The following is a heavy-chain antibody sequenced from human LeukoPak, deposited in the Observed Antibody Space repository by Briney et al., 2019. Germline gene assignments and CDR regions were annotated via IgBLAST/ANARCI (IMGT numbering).Heavy chain of an antibody. CDR3: ARLGTFGGVIVTYYFDY. D-gene: IGHD3-16*02. Sequence: GESLKISCKGSGYSFTSYWIGWVRQMPGKGLEWMGIIYPGDSDTRYSPSFQGQVTISADKSISTAYLQWSSLKASDTAMYYRARLGTFGGVIVTYYFDYWGQGTLVAVSS. CDR1: GYSFTSYW. J-gene: IGHJ4*02. V-gene: IGHV5-51*01. CDR2: IYPGDSDT.